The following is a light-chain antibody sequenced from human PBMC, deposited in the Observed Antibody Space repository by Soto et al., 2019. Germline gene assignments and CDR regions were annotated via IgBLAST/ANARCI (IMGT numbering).Light chain of an antibody. V-gene: IGLV2-14*01. CDR2: EVG. Sequence: QSALTQPASVSGSPGQSITISCTGSSSDVGGHNHVSWYQQHPGKAPKLIIYEVGNRPSGVSNRFSGSKSGNTASLTISGFQAEDEADYYCSSYTSSSTLVFGGGTKLTVL. CDR3: SSYTSSSTLV. J-gene: IGLJ2*01. CDR1: SSDVGGHNH.